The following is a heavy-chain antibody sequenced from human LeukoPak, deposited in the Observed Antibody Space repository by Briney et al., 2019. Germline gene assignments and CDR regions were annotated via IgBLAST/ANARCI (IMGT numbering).Heavy chain of an antibody. CDR1: GFTFSTYA. Sequence: PGGSLRLSCAASGFTFSTYAMSWVRQAPGKGLDWVSTISDGGSDTHYADSVKGRFTISRDNSKNTVYLQINSLRAEDTAVYYCARRGSSGWAWYFDPWGQGTLVTVSS. CDR3: ARRGSSGWAWYFDP. CDR2: ISDGGSDT. D-gene: IGHD6-19*01. J-gene: IGHJ5*02. V-gene: IGHV3-23*01.